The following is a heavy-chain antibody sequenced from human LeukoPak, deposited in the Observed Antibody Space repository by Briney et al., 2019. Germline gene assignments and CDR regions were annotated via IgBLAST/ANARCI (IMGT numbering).Heavy chain of an antibody. CDR3: ARESADYYDSSSGY. D-gene: IGHD3-22*01. J-gene: IGHJ4*02. CDR1: GFTFDDYG. CDR2: INWNGGST. V-gene: IGHV3-20*01. Sequence: GGSLRLSCAASGFTFDDYGMSWVRRAPGKGLEWVSGINWNGGSTGYADSVKGRFTISRDNAKNSLYLQMNSLRAEDTALYHCARESADYYDSSSGYWGQGTLVTVSS.